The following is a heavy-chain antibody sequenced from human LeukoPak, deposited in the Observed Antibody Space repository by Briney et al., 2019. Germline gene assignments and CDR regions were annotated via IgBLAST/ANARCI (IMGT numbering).Heavy chain of an antibody. Sequence: GGSLRLSCAASGFTFSSYWMSWVRQAPGKGLEWVANINQDGSEKYYVDSVKGRFTISRDNAKNSVYLQMNSLRADDTAVYYCAVYCSGGSCFRHWGQGTLVTVSS. CDR3: AVYCSGGSCFRH. V-gene: IGHV3-7*05. CDR1: GFTFSSYW. CDR2: INQDGSEK. J-gene: IGHJ1*01. D-gene: IGHD2-15*01.